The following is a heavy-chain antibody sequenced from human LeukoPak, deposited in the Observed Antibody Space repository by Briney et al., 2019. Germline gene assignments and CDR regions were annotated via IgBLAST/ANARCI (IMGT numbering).Heavy chain of an antibody. V-gene: IGHV4-39*01. CDR1: GGSISSTSYY. CDR2: IHYSGST. Sequence: SETLSLTCAVSGGSISSTSYYWAWIRQPPGKGLEGIGTIHYSGSTYHNPSLKSRVTLSVDTSRNQFSLRLSSVDAADTAVYYYAKAGVRYFDSSGLYAFDFWGQGTTVTVSS. CDR3: AKAGVRYFDSSGLYAFDF. D-gene: IGHD3-22*01. J-gene: IGHJ3*01.